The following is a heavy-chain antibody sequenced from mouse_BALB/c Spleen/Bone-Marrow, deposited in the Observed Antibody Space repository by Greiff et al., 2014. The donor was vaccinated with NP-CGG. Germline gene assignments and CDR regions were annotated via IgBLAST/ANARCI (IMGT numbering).Heavy chain of an antibody. CDR1: GYTFTTYT. CDR2: INPSSGYT. D-gene: IGHD1-2*01. Sequence: QVQLQQSAAELARPGASVRMSCKASGYTFTTYTMHWVKQRPGQGLEWVGYINPSSGYTEYNQNFKDKTTLTADKSSSTAYMQLSSLTSEDSAVYYCARNGHSYGYYFDYWGQGTTLSVSS. J-gene: IGHJ2*01. V-gene: IGHV1-4*02. CDR3: ARNGHSYGYYFDY.